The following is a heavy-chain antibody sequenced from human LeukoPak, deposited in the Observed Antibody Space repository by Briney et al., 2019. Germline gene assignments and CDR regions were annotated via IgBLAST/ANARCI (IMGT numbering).Heavy chain of an antibody. J-gene: IGHJ6*02. CDR3: ARDRHCVKGICHSPPGMDV. CDR2: IWFDGKNE. V-gene: IGHV3-33*08. D-gene: IGHD6-13*01. Sequence: GGSLRLSCVASGFPFSSYWMTWVRQAPGKGLEWVADIWFDGKNEHFADSVKGRFTISRDNSKNTMYLQINSLRVEDSAVYYCARDRHCVKGICHSPPGMDVWGQGTTVTVSS. CDR1: GFPFSSYW.